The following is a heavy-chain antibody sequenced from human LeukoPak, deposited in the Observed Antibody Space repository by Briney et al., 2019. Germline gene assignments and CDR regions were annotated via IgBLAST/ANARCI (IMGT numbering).Heavy chain of an antibody. J-gene: IGHJ6*02. Sequence: GGSLILSCAASGFTFSSYAMHWVRQAPGKGLEWVAVISYDGSNKYYADSVKGRFTISRDNSKNTLYLQMNSLRAEDTAVYYCARDLGTTMDYYGMDVWGQGTTVTVSS. D-gene: IGHD4-23*01. CDR3: ARDLGTTMDYYGMDV. V-gene: IGHV3-30-3*01. CDR2: ISYDGSNK. CDR1: GFTFSSYA.